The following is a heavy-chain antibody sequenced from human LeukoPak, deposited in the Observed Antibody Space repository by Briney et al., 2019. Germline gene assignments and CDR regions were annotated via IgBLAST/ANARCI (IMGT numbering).Heavy chain of an antibody. Sequence: KASETLSLTCAVSGGSISSSNWGSWVPQPPGKGLEWIGEINHSGSTNYNPSPKSRVTISVDKSKIQFSLKLSSVTAADTAVYYCARTYCSGGSCYDYWGQGTLVTVSS. D-gene: IGHD2-15*01. V-gene: IGHV4-4*02. J-gene: IGHJ4*02. CDR3: ARTYCSGGSCYDY. CDR1: GGSISSSNW. CDR2: INHSGST.